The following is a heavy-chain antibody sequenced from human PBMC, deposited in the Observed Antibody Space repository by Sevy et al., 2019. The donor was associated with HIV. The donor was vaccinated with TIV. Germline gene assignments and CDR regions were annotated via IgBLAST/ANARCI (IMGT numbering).Heavy chain of an antibody. J-gene: IGHJ3*02. Sequence: SETLSLTCAVYGGSFSGYYWSWIRQPPGKGLEWIGEIKHSGGTNYNPSLKSRVTISVDTSKNQFSLKLSSVTAADTAVYYCARHCSGTSCSHAFDIWGQGTMVTVSS. V-gene: IGHV4-34*01. CDR1: GGSFSGYY. CDR3: ARHCSGTSCSHAFDI. D-gene: IGHD2-2*01. CDR2: IKHSGGT.